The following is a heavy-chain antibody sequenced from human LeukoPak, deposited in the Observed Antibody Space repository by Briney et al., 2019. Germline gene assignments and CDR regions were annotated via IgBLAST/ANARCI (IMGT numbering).Heavy chain of an antibody. CDR2: IYYSGST. CDR1: GGSISSSSYY. D-gene: IGHD2-15*01. Sequence: PSETLSLTCTVSGGSISSSSYYWGWIRQPPGKGPEWIGSIYYSGSTYYNPSLKSRVTISVDTSKNQFSLKLSSVTAADTAVYYCARTDPVAATDYWGQGTLVTVSS. CDR3: ARTDPVAATDY. V-gene: IGHV4-39*01. J-gene: IGHJ4*02.